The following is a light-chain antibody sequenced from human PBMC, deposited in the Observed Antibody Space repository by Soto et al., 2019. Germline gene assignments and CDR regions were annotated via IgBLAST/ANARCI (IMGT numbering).Light chain of an antibody. CDR2: GAS. Sequence: EIVMTQSPATLSVSPGERATLSCRASQSVSSNLAWYQQKPGQAPRRLNYGASTRATGIPARFSGSGSATEFTLTISSLQSEYFAVYYCQQFHHWPPTFGQGTKVEIK. V-gene: IGKV3-15*01. J-gene: IGKJ1*01. CDR1: QSVSSN. CDR3: QQFHHWPPT.